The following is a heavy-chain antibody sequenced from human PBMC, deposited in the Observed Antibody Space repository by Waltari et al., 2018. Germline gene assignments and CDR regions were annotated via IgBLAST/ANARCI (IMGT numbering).Heavy chain of an antibody. J-gene: IGHJ3*02. V-gene: IGHV1-2*06. CDR2: INPNSGGT. CDR3: ARGAYDYIWGSYRSDAFDI. CDR1: GYTFTGYY. D-gene: IGHD3-16*02. Sequence: QVQLVQSGAEVKKPGASVKVSCKASGYTFTGYYMHWVRPAPGQGLEWMGRINPNSGGTNYAQKFQGRVTMTRDTSISTAYMELSRLRSDDTAVYYCARGAYDYIWGSYRSDAFDIWGQGTMVTVSS.